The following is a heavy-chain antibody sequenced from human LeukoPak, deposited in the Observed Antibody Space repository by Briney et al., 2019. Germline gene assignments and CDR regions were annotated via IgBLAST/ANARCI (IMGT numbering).Heavy chain of an antibody. CDR2: INHSGST. J-gene: IGHJ4*02. V-gene: IGHV4-34*01. CDR1: GGTFNGYF. CDR3: ARFRGRIAAAGRWVDY. Sequence: SETLSLTCAVYGGTFNGYFWSWIRQPPGKGLEWIGEINHSGSTNCNPSLKSRVTISVDPSKNQFSLKLSSVTAADTAVYYCARFRGRIAAAGRWVDYWGQGTLVTVSS. D-gene: IGHD6-13*01.